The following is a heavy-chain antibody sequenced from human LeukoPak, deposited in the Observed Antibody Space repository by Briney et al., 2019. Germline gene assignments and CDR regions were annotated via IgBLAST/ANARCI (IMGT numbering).Heavy chain of an antibody. V-gene: IGHV3-23*01. CDR1: GFTFSSYG. D-gene: IGHD3-22*01. CDR2: ISGSGGST. CDR3: AKVKPYDSSGYYYGIGYFQH. J-gene: IGHJ1*01. Sequence: PGGSLRLSCAASGFTFSSYGMSWVRQAPGKGLEWVSAISGSGGSTYYADSVKGRFTISRYNSKNTLYLQLNSLRAEDTAVYYCAKVKPYDSSGYYYGIGYFQHWGQGTLVTVSS.